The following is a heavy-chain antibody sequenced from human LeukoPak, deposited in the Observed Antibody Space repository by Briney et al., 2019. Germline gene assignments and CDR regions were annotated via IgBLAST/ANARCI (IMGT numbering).Heavy chain of an antibody. CDR2: IYYTGST. V-gene: IGHV4-59*01. Sequence: SETLSLTCTVSGGSISNYYWNWIRQPPGKGLEWIGYIYYTGSTNYNPSLKSRVTISVDTSKNQFSLKLSSVTAADTAVYYCARVYYSSCNDYWYFDRWGRGTLVTVSS. D-gene: IGHD6-6*01. J-gene: IGHJ2*01. CDR1: GGSISNYY. CDR3: ARVYYSSCNDYWYFDR.